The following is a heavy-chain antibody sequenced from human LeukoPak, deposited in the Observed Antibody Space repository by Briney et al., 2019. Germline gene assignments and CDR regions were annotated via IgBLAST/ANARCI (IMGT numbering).Heavy chain of an antibody. Sequence: GGSLRLSCAASGFTFSAFWMHWVRQAPGKGLVWVSRINSDDSRTTYADSVKGRFTNSRDNSKNTLYLQMNSLRAEDTAVYYCARGRSITAAGLFDYWGQGTLVTVSS. J-gene: IGHJ4*02. D-gene: IGHD6-13*01. CDR3: ARGRSITAAGLFDY. CDR2: INSDDSRT. V-gene: IGHV3-74*01. CDR1: GFTFSAFW.